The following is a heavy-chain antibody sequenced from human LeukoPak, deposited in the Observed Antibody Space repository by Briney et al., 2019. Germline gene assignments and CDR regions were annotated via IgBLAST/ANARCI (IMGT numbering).Heavy chain of an antibody. Sequence: TGGSLRLSCAASGFIFSNYGMHWVRQAPGKGLEWVSYISSSGSTIYYADSVKGRFTISRDNAKNSLYLQMNSLRAEDTAVYYCAELGITMIGGVWGKGTTVTISS. J-gene: IGHJ6*04. CDR2: ISSSGSTI. CDR1: GFIFSNYG. V-gene: IGHV3-48*04. D-gene: IGHD3-10*02. CDR3: AELGITMIGGV.